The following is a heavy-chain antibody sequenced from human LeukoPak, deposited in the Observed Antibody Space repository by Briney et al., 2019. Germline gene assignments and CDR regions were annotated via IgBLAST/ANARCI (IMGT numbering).Heavy chain of an antibody. D-gene: IGHD3-22*01. Sequence: PGGSLRLSCAASGFTFDDYGMSWVRQAPGKGLEWVSGINWNGGSTGYADSVKGRFTISRDNAKNSLYLQMNSLRAEDTALYHCAREQYDSSGYYSANYYYYMDVWGKGTTVTISS. CDR1: GFTFDDYG. CDR3: AREQYDSSGYYSANYYYYMDV. V-gene: IGHV3-20*01. J-gene: IGHJ6*03. CDR2: INWNGGST.